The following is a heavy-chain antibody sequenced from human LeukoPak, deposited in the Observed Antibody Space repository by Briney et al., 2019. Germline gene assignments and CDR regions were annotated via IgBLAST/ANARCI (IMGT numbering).Heavy chain of an antibody. V-gene: IGHV1-18*04. CDR3: ANIAVAGTDYFDY. J-gene: IGHJ4*02. CDR1: GYTFTGYY. Sequence: ASVKVSCKASGYTFTGYYMHWVRQAPGQGLEWMGWISAYNGNTNYAQKLQGRVTMTTDTSTSTAYMELRSLRSDDTAVYYCANIAVAGTDYFDYWXQGTLVTVSS. D-gene: IGHD6-19*01. CDR2: ISAYNGNT.